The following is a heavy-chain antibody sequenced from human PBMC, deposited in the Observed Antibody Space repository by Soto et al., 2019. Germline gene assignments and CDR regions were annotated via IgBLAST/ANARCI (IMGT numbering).Heavy chain of an antibody. V-gene: IGHV3-7*01. CDR3: ARGRGWGGGSCSNVDV. D-gene: IGHD2-15*01. CDR2: IKQDGSEK. Sequence: EVQLVESGGGLVQPGGSLRLSCAASGFTSSIYWMTWVRQAPGKGLEWVANIKQDGSEKNYVDSVKGRFTISRDNAKNAQFLQMQSLRAEDAALDYCARGRGWGGGSCSNVDVWGKGTTVTVSS. J-gene: IGHJ6*04. CDR1: GFTSSIYW.